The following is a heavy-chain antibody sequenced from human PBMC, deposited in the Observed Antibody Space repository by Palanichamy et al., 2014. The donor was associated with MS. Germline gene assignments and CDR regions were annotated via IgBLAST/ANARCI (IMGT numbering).Heavy chain of an antibody. V-gene: IGHV3-48*03. CDR2: ISSSGNTI. J-gene: IGHJ4*02. CDR3: ARASCVGGTCYPTSLIDS. D-gene: IGHD2-15*01. CDR1: GFTFSSYE. Sequence: EVQLVESGGGLVQPGGSLRPSCAASGFTFSSYEMNWVRQAPGKGLEWVSYISSSGNTIYYADSVKGRFTISRDNAKNSLYLQMNSLRAEDTAVYYCARASCVGGTCYPTSLIDSWGQGTLVIVSS.